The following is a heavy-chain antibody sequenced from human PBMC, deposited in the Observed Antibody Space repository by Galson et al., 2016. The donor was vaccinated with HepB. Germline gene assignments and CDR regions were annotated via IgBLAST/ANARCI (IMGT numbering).Heavy chain of an antibody. D-gene: IGHD6-6*01. V-gene: IGHV1-46*01. J-gene: IGHJ4*02. Sequence: SVKVSCKASGYTFINNYIHWVRQAPGKGLEWMGIVNPSGGSATYAQSFEGRVTMTRDSSTSTVFMDLSRLTSEDTAIYYCARGVYASFLGGLDYWGQGTRVTGSS. CDR1: GYTFINNY. CDR2: VNPSGGSA. CDR3: ARGVYASFLGGLDY.